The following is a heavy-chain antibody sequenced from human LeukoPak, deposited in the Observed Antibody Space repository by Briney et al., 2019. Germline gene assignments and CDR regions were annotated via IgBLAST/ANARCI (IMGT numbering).Heavy chain of an antibody. CDR1: GGSVSSGSYY. J-gene: IGHJ5*02. Sequence: SETLSLTCTVSGGSVSSGSYYWSWIRQPPGKGLEWIGYIYYSGSTNYNPSLKSRVTISVDTSKNQFSLKLSSVTAADTAVYYCARVPHGYYGSGSYYKWNWFDPWGQGTLVTVSS. D-gene: IGHD3-10*01. CDR2: IYYSGST. V-gene: IGHV4-61*01. CDR3: ARVPHGYYGSGSYYKWNWFDP.